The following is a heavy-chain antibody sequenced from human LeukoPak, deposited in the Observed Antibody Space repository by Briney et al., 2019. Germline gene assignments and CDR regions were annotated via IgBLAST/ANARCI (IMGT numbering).Heavy chain of an antibody. J-gene: IGHJ4*02. D-gene: IGHD2-2*01. Sequence: ASVKVSCKASGYTFTSYGISWVRQAPGQGLEWMGWISAYNGNTNYAQKLQGRVTMTTDTSTSTAYMELRSLRSDDTAVYYCARVGLGYCSSTSCYELDYWGQGTLVTVSS. V-gene: IGHV1-18*04. CDR2: ISAYNGNT. CDR3: ARVGLGYCSSTSCYELDY. CDR1: GYTFTSYG.